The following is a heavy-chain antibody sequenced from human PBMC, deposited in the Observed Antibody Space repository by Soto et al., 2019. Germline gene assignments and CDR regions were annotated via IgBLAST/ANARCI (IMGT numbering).Heavy chain of an antibody. D-gene: IGHD1-7*01. J-gene: IGHJ4*02. CDR3: ARGGIIGTPPDY. V-gene: IGHV1-3*01. CDR2: INAGYGNT. Sequence: ASVKVSCKASGYTFSSYAMHWVRQAPGQRLEWMGWINAGYGNTKSSQKFQDRVTISRDTSASTAYMELTSLRSEDTAVYYCARGGIIGTPPDYWGQGTQVTVSS. CDR1: GYTFSSYA.